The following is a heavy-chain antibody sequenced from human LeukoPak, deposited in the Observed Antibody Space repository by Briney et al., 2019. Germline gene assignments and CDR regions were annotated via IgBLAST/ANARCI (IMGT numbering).Heavy chain of an antibody. CDR1: GFTFSSYA. CDR3: ARGDFSSGLDY. J-gene: IGHJ4*02. Sequence: TGGSLRLSCAASGFTFSSYAMNWVRQPPGKGLEWVSFISSGSTYIYYADSLKGRFTISRDNAKNSLYLQMNSLRAEDTSVYYCARGDFSSGLDYWGQGTLVTVSS. V-gene: IGHV3-21*01. D-gene: IGHD6-19*01. CDR2: ISSGSTYI.